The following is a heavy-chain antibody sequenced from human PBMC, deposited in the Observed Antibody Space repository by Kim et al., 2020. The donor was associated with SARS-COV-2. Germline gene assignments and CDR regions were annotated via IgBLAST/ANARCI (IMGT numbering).Heavy chain of an antibody. CDR3: ARDIHIAARLDY. D-gene: IGHD6-6*01. Sequence: GGSLRLSCAASGFTFSSYAMHWVRQAPGKGLDWVAVISYGGSNKYYADSVKGRFTISRDNSKNTLYLQMNSLRAEDTAVYYCARDIHIAARLDYLGQGTLVTVSP. CDR2: ISYGGSNK. V-gene: IGHV3-30-3*01. CDR1: GFTFSSYA. J-gene: IGHJ4*02.